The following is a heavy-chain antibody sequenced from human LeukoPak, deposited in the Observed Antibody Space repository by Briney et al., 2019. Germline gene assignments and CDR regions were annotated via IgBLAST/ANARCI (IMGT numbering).Heavy chain of an antibody. CDR1: GGSISSGSYY. J-gene: IGHJ4*02. CDR3: AREVVRANWFDY. V-gene: IGHV4-61*02. Sequence: SETLSHTCTVSGGSISSGSYYWSWIRQPAGKGLEWIGRIYTSGSTNYNPSLKSRVTISVDTSKNQFSLKLSSVTAADTAVYYCAREVVRANWFDYWGQGTLVTVSS. D-gene: IGHD2-21*01. CDR2: IYTSGST.